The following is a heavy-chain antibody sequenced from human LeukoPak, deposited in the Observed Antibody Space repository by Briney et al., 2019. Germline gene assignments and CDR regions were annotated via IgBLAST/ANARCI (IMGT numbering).Heavy chain of an antibody. V-gene: IGHV3-15*01. CDR2: IKSKTVDGTT. Sequence: GGSLRLSCTAPGFTFRNAWMSWVRQAPGKGLEWVCRIKSKTVDGTTDYAAPVKGRFTISRDDSKNTLYLQMNSLKTEDTAVYYCTTAGCYDYVWGSYRQAFDYWGQGTLVTVSS. CDR1: GFTFRNAW. D-gene: IGHD3-16*02. CDR3: TTAGCYDYVWGSYRQAFDY. J-gene: IGHJ4*02.